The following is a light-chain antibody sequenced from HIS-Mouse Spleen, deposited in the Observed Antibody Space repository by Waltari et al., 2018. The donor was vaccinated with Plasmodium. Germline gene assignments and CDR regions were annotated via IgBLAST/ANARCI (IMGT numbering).Light chain of an antibody. V-gene: IGKV3-20*01. CDR2: GAS. J-gene: IGKJ1*01. CDR3: QQYGSSSWT. CDR1: QSVSSSY. Sequence: EIVLTQSPGTLSLSPGERATLSCRASQSVSSSYLAWNQQKPGQAPRLLIYGASSRGTGIPDRFSGSGSGTDFTLTISRLGPEDFAVYYCQQYGSSSWTFGQGTKVEVK.